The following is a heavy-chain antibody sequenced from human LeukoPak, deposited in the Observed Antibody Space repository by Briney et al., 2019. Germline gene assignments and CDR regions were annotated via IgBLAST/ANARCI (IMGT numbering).Heavy chain of an antibody. J-gene: IGHJ4*02. D-gene: IGHD2-2*01. V-gene: IGHV3-11*04. Sequence: MAGGSLRLSCAASGLTFSDYYMSWIRQAPGKGLEWVSYISSSGSTIYYADSVKGRFTISRDNAKNSLYLQMNSLRAEDTAVYYRASPCSSIRCDIDYWGQGTLVTVSS. CDR3: ASPCSSIRCDIDY. CDR2: ISSSGSTI. CDR1: GLTFSDYY.